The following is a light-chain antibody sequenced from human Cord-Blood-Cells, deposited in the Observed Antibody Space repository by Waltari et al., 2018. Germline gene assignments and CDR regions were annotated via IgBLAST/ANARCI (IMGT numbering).Light chain of an antibody. CDR3: QQYGSSPPIT. Sequence: VLTQSPGTLSLSPGERATLSCRASQSVSSSYLAWYQQKPGQSPRLLIYGATRRATGIPGRFSGSGSGTDFTLTISRLEPEDFAVYYCQQYGSSPPITFGQGTRLEIK. V-gene: IGKV3-20*01. CDR1: QSVSSSY. J-gene: IGKJ5*01. CDR2: GAT.